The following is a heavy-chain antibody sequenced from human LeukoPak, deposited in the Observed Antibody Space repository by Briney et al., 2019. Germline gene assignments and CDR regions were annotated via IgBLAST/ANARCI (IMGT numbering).Heavy chain of an antibody. CDR2: IYHSGST. CDR3: ARERSGSKIFARSFDI. J-gene: IGHJ3*02. V-gene: IGHV4-4*02. Sequence: PSETLSLTCAVSGGSISSSNWWTWVRQSPGKGLEWIGEIYHSGSTNYNPSLKSRITISVDKSKNHFSLKLSSVTAADTAVYYCARERSGSKIFARSFDIWGQGTMVTVSS. CDR1: GGSISSSNW. D-gene: IGHD3-3*01.